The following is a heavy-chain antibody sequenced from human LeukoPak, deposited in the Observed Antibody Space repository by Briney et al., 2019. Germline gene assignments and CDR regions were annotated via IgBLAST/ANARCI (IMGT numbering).Heavy chain of an antibody. CDR2: IYYSGST. D-gene: IGHD3-9*01. CDR1: GGPISSYY. CDR3: ARMSYFDWSTVNYFDY. Sequence: PSETLSLTCTVSGGPISSYYWSWIRQPPGKGLEWIGYIYYSGSTNYNPSLKSRVTISVDTSKNQFSLKLSSVTAADTAVYYCARMSYFDWSTVNYFDYWGQGTLVTVSS. J-gene: IGHJ4*02. V-gene: IGHV4-59*01.